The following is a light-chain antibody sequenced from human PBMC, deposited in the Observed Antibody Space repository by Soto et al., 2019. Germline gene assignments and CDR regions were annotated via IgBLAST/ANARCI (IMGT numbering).Light chain of an antibody. J-gene: IGLJ1*01. V-gene: IGLV3-21*02. CDR2: DDS. CDR1: NIGSKS. CDR3: QVWDSSSDLSYV. Sequence: SYELTQPPSVSVAPGQTARLTCGGNNIGSKSVHWYQQKPGQAPVLVVYDDSDRPSGIPERFSGSNSGNTATLTISRVEAGDEADYYCQVWDSSSDLSYVFGTGTKLTVL.